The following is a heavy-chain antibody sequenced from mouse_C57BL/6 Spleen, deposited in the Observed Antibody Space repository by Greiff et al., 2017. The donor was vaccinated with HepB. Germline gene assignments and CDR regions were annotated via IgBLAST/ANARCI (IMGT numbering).Heavy chain of an antibody. D-gene: IGHD1-1*01. CDR3: AREESSYVYFDY. J-gene: IGHJ2*01. V-gene: IGHV1-53*01. Sequence: QVQLKESGTELVKPGASVKLSCKASGYTFTSYWMHWVKQRPGQGLEWIGNINPSNGGTNYNEKFKSKATLTVDKSSSTAYMQLSSLTSEDSAVYYCAREESSYVYFDYWGQGTTLTVSS. CDR2: INPSNGGT. CDR1: GYTFTSYW.